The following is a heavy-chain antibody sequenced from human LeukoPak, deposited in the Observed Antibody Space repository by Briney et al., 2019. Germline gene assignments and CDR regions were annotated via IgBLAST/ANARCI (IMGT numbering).Heavy chain of an antibody. D-gene: IGHD3-16*01. J-gene: IGHJ3*02. CDR3: ARARGRSINDAFDI. CDR2: ISSSSSYI. CDR1: GFTFSSYS. Sequence: GALRLSCAASGFTFSSYSMNWVRQAPGKGLEWVSSISSSSSYIYYADSVKGRFAISRDNAKNSLYLQMNSLRAEDTAVYYCARARGRSINDAFDIWGQGTMVTVSS. V-gene: IGHV3-21*01.